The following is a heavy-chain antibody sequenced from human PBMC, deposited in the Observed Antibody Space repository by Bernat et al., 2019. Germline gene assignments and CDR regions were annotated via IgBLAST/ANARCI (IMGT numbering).Heavy chain of an antibody. CDR1: GFTFSSYA. CDR3: AKFDSSGWYRVIQGDGFDI. D-gene: IGHD6-19*01. V-gene: IGHV3-23*01. Sequence: EVQLLESGGGLVQPGGSLRVSCAASGFTFSSYAMTWVRQAPGKGLEWFPTISDGSITTYYADSVKGRFTISRDNSKNTLYLQMNSLRAEDTAVYYCAKFDSSGWYRVIQGDGFDIWGQGTMVTVSS. CDR2: ISDGSITT. J-gene: IGHJ3*02.